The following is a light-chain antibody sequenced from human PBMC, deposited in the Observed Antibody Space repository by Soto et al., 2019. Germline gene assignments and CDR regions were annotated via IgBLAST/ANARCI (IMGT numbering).Light chain of an antibody. CDR2: GTS. J-gene: IGKJ5*01. CDR3: QQYDSYPIT. V-gene: IGKV1D-16*01. CDR1: QGIRNL. Sequence: IQRNQSPSSLSASVGDRVTITCRASQGIRNLLVWYQQKPEKAPKSLIYGTSNLESGVPSRFSVSGSGTDYTLTISRLQNEDFATYDCQQYDSYPITFCQGTRLEIK.